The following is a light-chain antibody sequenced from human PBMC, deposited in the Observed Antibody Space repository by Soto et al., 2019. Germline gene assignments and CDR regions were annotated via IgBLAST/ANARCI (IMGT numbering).Light chain of an antibody. Sequence: DIQMTQSPSSLSASVGDRVTISCRTSQSISTYLNWYQQKPGTAPRLLIYRASSVKSGVPPRFSGSGSGTDFTLNISSLRPEDIAKYFCQHSYGSPPWTLAHGTKVDIK. CDR3: QHSYGSPPWT. V-gene: IGKV1-39*01. CDR1: QSISTY. CDR2: RAS. J-gene: IGKJ1*01.